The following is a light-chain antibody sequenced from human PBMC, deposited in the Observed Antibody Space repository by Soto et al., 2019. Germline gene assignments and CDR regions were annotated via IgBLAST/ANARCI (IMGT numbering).Light chain of an antibody. CDR1: QSVSSY. J-gene: IGKJ5*01. CDR2: DAS. CDR3: QQRSNWPH. Sequence: IMLKMSPSTVSLSPGERATLSCRASQSVSSYLAWYQQKPGQAPRLLIYDASTRATGIPDRFSGSGSGTDFTLTISRLEPEDFAVYYCQQRSNWPHFGQGTRLE. V-gene: IGKV3-11*01.